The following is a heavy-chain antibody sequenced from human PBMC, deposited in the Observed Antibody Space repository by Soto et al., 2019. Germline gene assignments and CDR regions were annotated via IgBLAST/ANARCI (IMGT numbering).Heavy chain of an antibody. CDR2: IHPNSGGT. J-gene: IGHJ6*02. CDR1: GYTFTGYY. V-gene: IGHV1-2*02. D-gene: IGHD5-12*01. CDR3: ASRYSGYESYYGMDV. Sequence: GASVKVSCKASGYTFTGYYVHWVRQAPGQGLEWMGWIHPNSGGTSSAQKFQGRVTMTRDTSISTAYMELSRLRSDDTAVYYCASRYSGYESYYGMDVWGQGTTVTVSS.